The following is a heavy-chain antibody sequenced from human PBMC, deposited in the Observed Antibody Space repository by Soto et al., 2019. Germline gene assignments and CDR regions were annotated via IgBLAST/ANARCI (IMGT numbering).Heavy chain of an antibody. CDR3: AKPRDGYNWLFDY. CDR1: GFTFSSYA. D-gene: IGHD5-12*01. V-gene: IGHV3-23*01. CDR2: ISGSGGST. Sequence: LRLSCAASGFTFSSYAMSWVRQAPGKGLEWVSAISGSGGSTYYADSVKGRFTISRDNSKNTLYLQMNSLRAEDTAVYYCAKPRDGYNWLFDYWGQGTLVTVSS. J-gene: IGHJ4*02.